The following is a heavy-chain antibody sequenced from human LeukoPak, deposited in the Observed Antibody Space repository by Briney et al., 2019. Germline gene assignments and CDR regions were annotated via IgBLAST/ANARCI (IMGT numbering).Heavy chain of an antibody. CDR3: TRDQMNY. V-gene: IGHV3-53*01. CDR1: EFTVSRNY. D-gene: IGHD5-24*01. Sequence: GGSLRPSCTASEFTVSRNYMLWVRQAPGKGLEWVSLIFSNGDTHYADSVEGRFTISRDTSKNTVSLQMNSLRVEDTAMYYCTRDQMNYWGQGTLVTVSS. CDR2: IFSNGDT. J-gene: IGHJ4*02.